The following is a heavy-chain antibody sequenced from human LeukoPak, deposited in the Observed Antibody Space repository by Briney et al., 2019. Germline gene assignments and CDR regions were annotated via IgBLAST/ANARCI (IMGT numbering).Heavy chain of an antibody. CDR1: GGTFSSYA. CDR3: ARSTFIAAASWFDY. CDR2: IIPIFGTA. J-gene: IGHJ4*02. D-gene: IGHD6-13*01. V-gene: IGHV1-69*05. Sequence: SVKVSCKASGGTFSSYAISWVRQAPGQGLEWMGGIIPIFGTANYAQKFQGRVTITTDESTSTAYMELRSLRSDDTAVYYCARSTFIAAASWFDYWGQGTLVTVSS.